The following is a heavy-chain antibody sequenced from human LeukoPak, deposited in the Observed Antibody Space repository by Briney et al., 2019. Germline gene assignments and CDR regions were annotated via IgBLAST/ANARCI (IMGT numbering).Heavy chain of an antibody. CDR2: ISYDGSNK. V-gene: IGHV3-30*04. CDR3: ARDLVGDGALALDY. J-gene: IGHJ4*02. CDR1: GFTFSSYA. D-gene: IGHD4-17*01. Sequence: PGGSLRLSCAASGFTFSSYAMHWVRQAPGKGLEWVAVISYDGSNKYYADSVKGRFTISRDNSKNTLYLQMNSLRAEDTAVYYCARDLVGDGALALDYWGQGTLVTVSS.